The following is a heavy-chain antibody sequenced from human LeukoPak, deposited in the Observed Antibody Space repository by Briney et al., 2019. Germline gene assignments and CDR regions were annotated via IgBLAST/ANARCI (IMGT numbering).Heavy chain of an antibody. J-gene: IGHJ4*02. V-gene: IGHV3-49*04. CDR3: TRLVPYLDY. CDR1: GFTFGDYA. D-gene: IGHD2-2*01. Sequence: GGSLRLSCTASGFTFGDYAMSWARQASGQGLEWLGFIRSKVYGETTEYAASVKGRFTVSRDGSNSLAYLQMNSLQTEDTAVYYCTRLVPYLDYWGQGTLVTVSS. CDR2: IRSKVYGETT.